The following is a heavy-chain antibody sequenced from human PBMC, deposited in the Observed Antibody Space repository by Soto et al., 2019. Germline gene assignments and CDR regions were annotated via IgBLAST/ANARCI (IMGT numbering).Heavy chain of an antibody. J-gene: IGHJ4*02. CDR3: AKDGSHNFDS. D-gene: IGHD1-26*01. CDR2: MSYDGSNE. CDR1: GFTFSHYA. Sequence: QVQLVESGGGVVQPGRSLRLSCAASGFTFSHYAMHWVRQAPGKGLEWVALMSYDGSNEYYADYVKGRFTISRDNSKNTLNLQRNRLRDKDTDVYYCAKDGSHNFDSGGQGALVNVSS. V-gene: IGHV3-30*18.